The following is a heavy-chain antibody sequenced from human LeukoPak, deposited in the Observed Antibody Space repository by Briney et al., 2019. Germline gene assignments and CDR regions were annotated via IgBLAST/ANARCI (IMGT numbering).Heavy chain of an antibody. CDR1: GFTFDDYA. CDR2: ISWNSGSI. D-gene: IGHD6-19*01. Sequence: PGGSLRLSCAASGFTFDDYAMHWVRQAPGKGLEWVSGISWNSGSIGYADSVKGRFTISRDNAKNSLYLQMNSLRAEDMALYYCAKGDSGWYGFDYWGQGPRSPSPQ. CDR3: AKGDSGWYGFDY. J-gene: IGHJ4*02. V-gene: IGHV3-9*03.